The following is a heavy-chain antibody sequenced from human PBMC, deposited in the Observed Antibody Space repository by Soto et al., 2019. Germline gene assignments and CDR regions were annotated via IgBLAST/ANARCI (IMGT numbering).Heavy chain of an antibody. D-gene: IGHD1-1*01. J-gene: IGHJ6*02. Sequence: GESLKISCKGSGYSFTSYWISWVRQMPGKGLEWMGRIDPSDSYTNYSPSFQGHVTISADKSISTAYLQWSSLKASDTAMYYCASRDVGWRRRHYYYGMDVWGQGTTVTVSS. CDR3: ASRDVGWRRRHYYYGMDV. V-gene: IGHV5-10-1*01. CDR1: GYSFTSYW. CDR2: IDPSDSYT.